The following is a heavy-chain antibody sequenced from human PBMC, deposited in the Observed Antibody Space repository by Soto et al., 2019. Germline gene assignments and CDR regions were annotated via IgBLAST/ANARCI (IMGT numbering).Heavy chain of an antibody. CDR2: IYPGDSDT. CDR1: GYSFTSYW. CDR3: ARLTRHCAFDI. Sequence: GESLKISCKGSGYSFTSYWIGWVRQMPGKGLEWMGIIYPGDSDTRYSPSFQGQVTISADKSISTAYLQWSSPKALVTAMYYCARLTRHCAFDIWGQGTMVTVSS. J-gene: IGHJ3*02. V-gene: IGHV5-51*01.